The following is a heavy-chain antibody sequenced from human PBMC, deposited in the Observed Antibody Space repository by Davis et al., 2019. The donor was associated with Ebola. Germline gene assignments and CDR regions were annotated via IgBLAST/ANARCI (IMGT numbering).Heavy chain of an antibody. CDR2: IRYDGRNK. CDR3: AKDNYAVTIMVGAFDI. CDR1: GFIVSDKY. V-gene: IGHV3-30*02. Sequence: GESLKISCAASGFIVSDKYMSWVRQAPGKGLEWVAFIRYDGRNKYYADSVKGRFTISRDNSKNTLHLQMNSLRVEDTAIYYCAKDNYAVTIMVGAFDIWGQGTVVTVSS. D-gene: IGHD4-17*01. J-gene: IGHJ3*02.